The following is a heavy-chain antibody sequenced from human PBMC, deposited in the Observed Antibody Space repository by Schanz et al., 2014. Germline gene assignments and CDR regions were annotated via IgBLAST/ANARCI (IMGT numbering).Heavy chain of an antibody. Sequence: VQLLESGGGLVQPGGSLRLSCAASGFTLSSYGMHWVRQAPGKGLEWVAFINSDGTKRFYADSVKSRFTISRDNSRNTLYLQMNSLRAEDTAVYYCARDGYSVVVISPTESFDIWGQGTMXTVSP. V-gene: IGHV3-33*08. CDR3: ARDGYSVVVISPTESFDI. CDR2: INSDGTKR. D-gene: IGHD2-21*01. CDR1: GFTLSSYG. J-gene: IGHJ3*02.